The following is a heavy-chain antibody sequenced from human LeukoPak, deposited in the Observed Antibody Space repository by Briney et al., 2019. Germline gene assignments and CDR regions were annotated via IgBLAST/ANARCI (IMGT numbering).Heavy chain of an antibody. Sequence: SVKVSCKASGYTFTGYHMHWVRQAPGQGLEWMGGIVPIFGTANYAQKFQGRVTITADESTSTAYMELSSLRSEDTAVYYCARVVRSSGPPGWFDPWGQGTLVTVSS. CDR2: IVPIFGTA. D-gene: IGHD6-19*01. V-gene: IGHV1-69*13. CDR3: ARVVRSSGPPGWFDP. CDR1: GYTFTGYH. J-gene: IGHJ5*02.